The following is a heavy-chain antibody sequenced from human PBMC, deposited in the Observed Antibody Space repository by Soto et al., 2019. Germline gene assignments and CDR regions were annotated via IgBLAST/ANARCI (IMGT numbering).Heavy chain of an antibody. CDR1: GFTVSTNY. Sequence: GWFLRLSCEVSGFTVSTNYLNWVRQDPCRGMEWVALISFDGRKEYYADCVQGRFTVSRDNSRRMVYLQMDSLRPDDSAIYYCARPIPRWSYHYGMDVWGQGTTVSVSS. CDR2: ISFDGRKE. D-gene: IGHD2-15*01. J-gene: IGHJ6*02. V-gene: IGHV3-30*03. CDR3: ARPIPRWSYHYGMDV.